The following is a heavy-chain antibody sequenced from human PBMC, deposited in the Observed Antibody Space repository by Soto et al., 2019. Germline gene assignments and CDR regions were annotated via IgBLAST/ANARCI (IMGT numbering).Heavy chain of an antibody. V-gene: IGHV1-18*01. D-gene: IGHD2-15*01. CDR3: ARSTLYCSGGSCYGHNWFDP. CDR2: ISAYNGNT. CDR1: GYTFTSYG. Sequence: QVQLVQSGAEVKKPGASVKVSCKASGYTFTSYGISWVRQAPGQGLEWMGWISAYNGNTNYAQKLQGRVTMTTDTSTSTAYMELRSLRSYDTAVYYCARSTLYCSGGSCYGHNWFDPWGQGTLVTVSS. J-gene: IGHJ5*02.